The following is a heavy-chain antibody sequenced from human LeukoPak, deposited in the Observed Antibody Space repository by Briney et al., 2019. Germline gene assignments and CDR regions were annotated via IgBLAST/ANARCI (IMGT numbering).Heavy chain of an antibody. D-gene: IGHD3-3*01. CDR2: IIPILGIA. J-gene: IGHJ4*02. V-gene: IGHV1-69*04. Sequence: ASVKVSCKASGGTFSSYAISWVRQAPGQGLEWMGRIIPILGIANYAQKFQGRVTITADKSTSTAYMELSSLRSEDTAVYYCASDSLRFLEWLFFDYWGQGTLVTASS. CDR3: ASDSLRFLEWLFFDY. CDR1: GGTFSSYA.